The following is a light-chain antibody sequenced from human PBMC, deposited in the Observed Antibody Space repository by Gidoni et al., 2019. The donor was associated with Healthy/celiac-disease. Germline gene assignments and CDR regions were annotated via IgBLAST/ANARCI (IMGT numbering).Light chain of an antibody. CDR3: QQYDNLPLT. J-gene: IGKJ5*01. V-gene: IGKV1-33*01. Sequence: NQMTQSPSSLSASVGDRVTITCQASQDISNYLNWYQQKPGKAPKLLIYDASNLETGVPSRFSGSGSGTDFTFTISSLQPEVIATYYCQQYDNLPLTFXQXTRLEIK. CDR2: DAS. CDR1: QDISNY.